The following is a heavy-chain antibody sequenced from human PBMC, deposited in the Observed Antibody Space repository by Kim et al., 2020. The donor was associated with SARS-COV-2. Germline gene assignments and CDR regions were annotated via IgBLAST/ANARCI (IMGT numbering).Heavy chain of an antibody. V-gene: IGHV4-39*01. CDR1: GGPVTAGDY. J-gene: IGHJ4*01. CDR3: SRHTYLYCYNDHFDD. CDR2: AYYNGSA. D-gene: IGHD5-18*01. Sequence: SETLSLTCSVSGGPVTAGDYWAWIRQSPGKGLEWVGTAYYNGSAHYSPSLKSRLSISLDAPTNQISLQLLSVTATDTALYYCSRHTYLYCYNDHFDDWG.